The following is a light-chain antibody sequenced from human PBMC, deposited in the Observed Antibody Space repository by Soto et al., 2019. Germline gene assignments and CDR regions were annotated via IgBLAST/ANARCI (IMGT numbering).Light chain of an antibody. CDR1: QSVSSSY. Sequence: EIVLTQSPGALFLSSGEIATLSCRASQSVSSSYLAWYQQKPGQAPRLLIYGASSRATGIPDRFSGSGSGTDFTLTISRLEPEDFAVYYCQQYGSPITFGQGTRLEI. CDR2: GAS. J-gene: IGKJ5*01. CDR3: QQYGSPIT. V-gene: IGKV3-20*01.